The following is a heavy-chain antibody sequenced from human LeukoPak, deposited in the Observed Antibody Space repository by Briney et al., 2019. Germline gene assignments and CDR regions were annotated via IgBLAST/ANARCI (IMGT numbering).Heavy chain of an antibody. D-gene: IGHD2-15*01. CDR2: IYHSGST. Sequence: SETLSLTCAVSGGSISSGGYSWSWIRQPPGKGLEWIGYIYHSGSTYYNPSLKSRVTISVDRSKNQFALKLSSVTAADSAVYYCARDHCSGGSCYSGPGAFDIWGQGTMVTVSS. CDR1: GGSISSGGYS. CDR3: ARDHCSGGSCYSGPGAFDI. V-gene: IGHV4-30-2*01. J-gene: IGHJ3*02.